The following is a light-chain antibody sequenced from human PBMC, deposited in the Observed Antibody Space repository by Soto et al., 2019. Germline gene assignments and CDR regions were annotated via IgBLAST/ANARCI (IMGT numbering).Light chain of an antibody. V-gene: IGKV1-9*01. CDR1: QDITNY. CDR2: SAS. CDR3: HHLAGT. Sequence: QLTQSPSSLSASIGDRVTITCLASQDITNYLAWYQQQPGKAPKLLVYSASTLHSGVPTRFSGSGSGTEFILTICRLQPEDFSTYYCHHLAGTFGQGTKLEMK. J-gene: IGKJ2*01.